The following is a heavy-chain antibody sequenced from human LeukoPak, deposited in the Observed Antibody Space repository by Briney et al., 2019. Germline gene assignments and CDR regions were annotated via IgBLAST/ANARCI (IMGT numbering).Heavy chain of an antibody. CDR3: ARDLEGYCSGGTCYFDY. J-gene: IGHJ4*02. CDR2: INPNSGGT. Sequence: ASVKVSCKASGYTFTGYYMHWVRQAPGQGREWMGWINPNSGGTNYAQEFQGRVTMIRDTSISTAYMELSSLRSDDTAVYYCARDLEGYCSGGTCYFDYWGQGTLVTVSS. D-gene: IGHD2-15*01. V-gene: IGHV1-2*02. CDR1: GYTFTGYY.